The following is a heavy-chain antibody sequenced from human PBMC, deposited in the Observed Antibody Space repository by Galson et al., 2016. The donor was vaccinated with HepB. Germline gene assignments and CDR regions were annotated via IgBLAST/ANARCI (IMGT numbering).Heavy chain of an antibody. D-gene: IGHD3-10*01. Sequence: SLRLSCAASGFTFSSHWMSWVRQAPGKGLEWVANIKESGSERDYVDSVKGRFTISRDNARNSLFLQMNSLRVEDTAVDYYADPPSGLWGQGTLVTVSS. CDR2: IKESGSER. J-gene: IGHJ4*02. V-gene: IGHV3-7*01. CDR1: GFTFSSHW. CDR3: ADPPSGL.